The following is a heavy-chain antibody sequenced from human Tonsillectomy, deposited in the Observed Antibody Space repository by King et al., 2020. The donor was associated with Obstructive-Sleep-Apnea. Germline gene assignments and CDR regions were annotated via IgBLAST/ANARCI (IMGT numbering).Heavy chain of an antibody. J-gene: IGHJ4*02. D-gene: IGHD1-1*01. V-gene: IGHV3-7*01. CDR1: GFTFSAYW. Sequence: VQLVESGGGLVQPGGSLRLSCAASGFTFSAYWMSWVRQAPGKGLVWVASIKADGSEKYYVDSVKGRFTISRDNAKSSLYLQMNSLRAEDTTLYYCARDVSTGAFDYWGQGTLVTVSS. CDR3: ARDVSTGAFDY. CDR2: IKADGSEK.